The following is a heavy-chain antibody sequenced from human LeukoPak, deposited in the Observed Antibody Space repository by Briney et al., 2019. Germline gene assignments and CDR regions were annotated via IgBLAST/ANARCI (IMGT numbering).Heavy chain of an antibody. V-gene: IGHV3-53*01. Sequence: GGSLRLSCAASGFTFSSYAMSWVRQAPGKGLEGVSVIYSGGSTHYADSVKGRFTISRDNSKNTLYLQMHSLRAEDTAVYYCAGDYGVAEGYWGQGTLVTVSS. CDR3: AGDYGVAEGY. D-gene: IGHD6-19*01. J-gene: IGHJ4*02. CDR2: IYSGGST. CDR1: GFTFSSYA.